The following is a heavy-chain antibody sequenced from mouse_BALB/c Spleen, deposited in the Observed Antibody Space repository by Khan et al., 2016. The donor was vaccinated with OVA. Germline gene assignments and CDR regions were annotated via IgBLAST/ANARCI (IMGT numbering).Heavy chain of an antibody. CDR1: GYTFTSYW. CDR2: INPSDGRT. V-gene: IGHV1S81*02. CDR3: ARGGCGSLAY. Sequence: VQLQQSGAELVKPGASVNLSCKASGYTFTSYWMHWVKQRPGQGLDWIGYINPSDGRTHYNESFRNKATLTVDKSSNTAYMQVSSLTSEDSAVYYGARGGCGSLAYWGQGTLVTVSA. J-gene: IGHJ3*01. D-gene: IGHD1-1*02.